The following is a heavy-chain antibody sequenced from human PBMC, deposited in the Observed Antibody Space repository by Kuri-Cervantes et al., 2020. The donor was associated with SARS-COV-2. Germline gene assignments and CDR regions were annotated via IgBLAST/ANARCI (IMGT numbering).Heavy chain of an antibody. D-gene: IGHD6-19*01. CDR3: AREVYSSGWVDY. CDR1: GYTFTSYY. J-gene: IGHJ4*02. V-gene: IGHV1-46*01. CDR2: INPSGGST. Sequence: ASVKVSCKASGYTFTSYYMHWVRQAPGQGLEWMGIINPSGGSTSYAQKFQGRVTMTTDTSTSTAYMELRSLRSDDTAVYYCAREVYSSGWVDYWGQGTLVTVSS.